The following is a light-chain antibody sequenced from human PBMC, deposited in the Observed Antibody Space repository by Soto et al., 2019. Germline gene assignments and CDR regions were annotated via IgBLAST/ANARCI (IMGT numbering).Light chain of an antibody. J-gene: IGKJ3*01. CDR3: QKHNSAPLF. Sequence: DIQMTKSPSSLSASVGDRVTIACLAIQGINHYLAWFQQKPGKVPKLLIYATSTLQSGVPSRFSGSGFGTDFTLTISSLQPEDVATYYCQKHNSAPLFFGPGTKVDIK. CDR2: ATS. CDR1: QGINHY. V-gene: IGKV1-27*01.